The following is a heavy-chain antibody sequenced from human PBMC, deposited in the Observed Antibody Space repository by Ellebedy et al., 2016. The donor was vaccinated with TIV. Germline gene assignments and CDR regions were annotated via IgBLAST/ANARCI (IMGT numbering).Heavy chain of an antibody. J-gene: IGHJ6*02. CDR1: GYTFTSYG. Sequence: AASVKVSCKASGYTFTSYGISWVRQAPGQGLEWMGWISAYNGNTNYAQKLQGRVTMTTDTSTSTAYMELRSLRSDDTAVYYCARSAGSPYYYYYGMDVWGQGTTVTVSS. D-gene: IGHD3-10*01. CDR2: ISAYNGNT. CDR3: ARSAGSPYYYYYGMDV. V-gene: IGHV1-18*04.